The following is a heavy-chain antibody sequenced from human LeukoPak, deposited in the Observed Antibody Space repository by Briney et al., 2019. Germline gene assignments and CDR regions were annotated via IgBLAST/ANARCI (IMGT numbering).Heavy chain of an antibody. CDR3: ARSAEYSSGWLSFDY. J-gene: IGHJ4*02. Sequence: SETLSLTCTVSGGSISSGGYYWNWIRQPPGKGLEWIGYFYHSGSTYYNPSLKSRLTISVDTSKNQFSLKLSSVTAADTAVYYCARSAEYSSGWLSFDYWGQGTLVTVSS. V-gene: IGHV4-30-2*05. CDR1: GGSISSGGYY. CDR2: FYHSGST. D-gene: IGHD6-19*01.